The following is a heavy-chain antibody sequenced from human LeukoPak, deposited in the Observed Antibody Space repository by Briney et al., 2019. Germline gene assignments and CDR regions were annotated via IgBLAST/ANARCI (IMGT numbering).Heavy chain of an antibody. D-gene: IGHD3-3*01. CDR3: ARGPEWLGY. V-gene: IGHV4-59*12. CDR2: IYYSGST. J-gene: IGHJ4*02. CDR1: GGSISSYY. Sequence: SETLSLTCTVAGGSISSYYWSWIRQPPGKGLEWIGYIYYSGSTNYNPSLKSRVTISVDTSKNQFSLNLSSVTAADTAVYYCARGPEWLGYWGQGTLVTVSS.